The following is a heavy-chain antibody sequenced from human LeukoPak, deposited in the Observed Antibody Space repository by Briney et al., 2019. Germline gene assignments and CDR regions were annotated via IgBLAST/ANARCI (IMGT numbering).Heavy chain of an antibody. Sequence: ASVKVSCKASGYTFTSYGISWVRQAPGQGLEWMGWISAYNGNTNYAQKLQGRVTMTTDTSTSTAYMELRSLRSDDTAVYYCARNDYGGKNGVGVSHPRGQGTLVTVSS. J-gene: IGHJ5*02. CDR2: ISAYNGNT. CDR3: ARNDYGGKNGVGVSHP. CDR1: GYTFTSYG. D-gene: IGHD4-23*01. V-gene: IGHV1-18*01.